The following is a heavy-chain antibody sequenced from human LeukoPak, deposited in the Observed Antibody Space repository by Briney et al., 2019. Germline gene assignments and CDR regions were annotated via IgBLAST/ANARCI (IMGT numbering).Heavy chain of an antibody. Sequence: ASVKVSCKASGYTFTGYYMHWVRQAPGQGLEWMGWINPNSGGTNYAQKFQGRVTMTRDTSISTAYMELSRLRSDDTAVYYCARASVRWELLTGYWGQGTLVTVSS. V-gene: IGHV1-2*02. CDR2: INPNSGGT. CDR1: GYTFTGYY. J-gene: IGHJ4*02. CDR3: ARASVRWELLTGY. D-gene: IGHD1-26*01.